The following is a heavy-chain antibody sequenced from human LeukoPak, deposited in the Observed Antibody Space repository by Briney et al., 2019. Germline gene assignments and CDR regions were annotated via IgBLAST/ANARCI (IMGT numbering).Heavy chain of an antibody. CDR2: IKQDGSEK. CDR3: ARDGLYDYVWGSYRHDY. CDR1: GFTFSSYW. D-gene: IGHD3-16*02. J-gene: IGHJ4*02. V-gene: IGHV3-7*01. Sequence: GGSLRLSCAASGFTFSSYWMSWVRQAPGKGLEWVANIKQDGSEKYYVDSVKGRFTISSDNAKNSLYLQMNSLRAEDTAVYYCARDGLYDYVWGSYRHDYWGQGTLVTVSS.